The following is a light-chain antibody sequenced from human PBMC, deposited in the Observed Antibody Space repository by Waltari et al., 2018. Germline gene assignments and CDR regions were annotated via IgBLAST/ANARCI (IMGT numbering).Light chain of an antibody. CDR1: SSNIGSSF. CDR3: AAWDDSLTVR. Sequence: QSVLTQPPSASGTPGQRVTISCSGSSSNIGSSFVCWYQHLPGTAPKLLIYRNDQRPSGVPDRFSGSRSGTSASPAISGLRSEDEADYYCAAWDDSLTVRFGGGTKLTVL. V-gene: IGLV1-47*01. J-gene: IGLJ3*02. CDR2: RND.